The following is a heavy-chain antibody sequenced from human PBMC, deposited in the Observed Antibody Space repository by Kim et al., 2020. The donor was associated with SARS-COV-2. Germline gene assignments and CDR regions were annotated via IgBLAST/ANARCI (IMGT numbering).Heavy chain of an antibody. CDR1: GGSISSGGYY. V-gene: IGHV4-31*03. CDR2: IYYSGST. CDR3: ARDRYEPPIAAGVWYFDL. D-gene: IGHD6-13*01. J-gene: IGHJ2*01. Sequence: SETLSLTCTVSGGSISSGGYYWSWIRQHPGKGLEWIGYIYYSGSTYYNPSLKSRVTISVDTSKNQFSLKLSSVTAADTAVYYCARDRYEPPIAAGVWYFDLWGRGTLVTVSS.